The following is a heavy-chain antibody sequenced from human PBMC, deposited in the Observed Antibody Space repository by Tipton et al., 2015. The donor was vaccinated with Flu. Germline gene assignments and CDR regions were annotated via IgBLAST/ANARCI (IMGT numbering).Heavy chain of an antibody. V-gene: IGHV3-7*01. Sequence: AASGFTFSSYWMSWVRQAPGKGLEWVANIKQDGSEKYYVDSVKGRFTISRDNAKNSLYLQMNSLRAEDAAVYYCAKGVDSSSWQYYFDYWGQGTLVTVSS. D-gene: IGHD6-13*01. CDR2: IKQDGSEK. J-gene: IGHJ4*02. CDR1: GFTFSSYW. CDR3: AKGVDSSSWQYYFDY.